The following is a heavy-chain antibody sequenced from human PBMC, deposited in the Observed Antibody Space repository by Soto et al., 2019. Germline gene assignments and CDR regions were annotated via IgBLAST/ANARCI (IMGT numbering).Heavy chain of an antibody. CDR3: STDLPGEHSDYCDY. Sequence: EMQQVESGGGLVKPGGSLRLSCAASGFTFSNAWMNWVRQAPGKGLEWVARIKSKAAGGTTDYAAPVKGRFTISRDDSTNTLDLLTNSLKTDDTALYNCSTDLPGEHSDYCDYWGHRTLVTVSS. CDR2: IKSKAAGGTT. J-gene: IGHJ4*01. D-gene: IGHD6-6*01. CDR1: GFTFSNAW. V-gene: IGHV3-15*01.